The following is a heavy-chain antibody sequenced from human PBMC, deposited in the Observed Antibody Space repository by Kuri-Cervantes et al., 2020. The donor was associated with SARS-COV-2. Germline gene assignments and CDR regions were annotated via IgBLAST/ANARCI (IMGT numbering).Heavy chain of an antibody. CDR3: ARDLTIFGVVISYFDY. V-gene: IGHV1-2*02. D-gene: IGHD3-3*01. CDR1: EYTLTELS. CDR2: INPNSGGT. Sequence: ASVKVSCKVSEYTLTELSMHWVRQAPGQGLEWMGWINPNSGGTNYAQKFQGRVTTTRDTSISTAYMELSRLRSDDTAVYYCARDLTIFGVVISYFDYWGQGTLVTVSS. J-gene: IGHJ4*02.